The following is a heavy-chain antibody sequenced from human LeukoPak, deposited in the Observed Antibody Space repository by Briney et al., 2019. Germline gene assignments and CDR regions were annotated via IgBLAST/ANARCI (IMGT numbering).Heavy chain of an antibody. J-gene: IGHJ3*02. CDR1: GYTFTSYY. CDR2: INPSGGST. D-gene: IGHD3-22*01. CDR3: ASASFLGLEVITDAFDI. V-gene: IGHV1-46*01. Sequence: ASVKVSCKASGYTFTSYYMHWVRQAPGQGLGWMGIINPSGGSTSYAQKFQGRVTMTRDTSTSTVYMELSSLRSEDTAVYYCASASFLGLEVITDAFDIWGQGTMVTVSS.